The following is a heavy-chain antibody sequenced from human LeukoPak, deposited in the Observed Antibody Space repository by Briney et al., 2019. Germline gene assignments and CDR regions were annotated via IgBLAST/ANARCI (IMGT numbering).Heavy chain of an antibody. CDR1: GFTFSSYA. D-gene: IGHD5-12*01. CDR2: ISGSGGST. J-gene: IGHJ6*02. CDR3: AKTGDGATITLYYYYGMDV. Sequence: GGSLRLSCAASGFTFSSYAMSWVRQAPGKGLEWVSGISGSGGSTYYADSMKGRFTISRDNSKNTLYLQMNSLRAEDTAVYYCAKTGDGATITLYYYYGMDVWGQGTTVTVSS. V-gene: IGHV3-23*01.